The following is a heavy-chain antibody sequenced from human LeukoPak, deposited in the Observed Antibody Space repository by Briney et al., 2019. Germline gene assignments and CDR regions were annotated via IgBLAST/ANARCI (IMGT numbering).Heavy chain of an antibody. J-gene: IGHJ6*03. CDR1: GYSFTSYW. V-gene: IGHV5-51*01. CDR3: ARHTGLTRYYNYYYMDV. CDR2: IYPGDSDT. Sequence: GQSLKISCKGSGYSFTSYWIGWLRQMPGKGLEWMGIIYPGDSDTRYSPSFQGQVTNSADQSISTAYLQWSSLKASDTAMYYCARHTGLTRYYNYYYMDVWGKGTTVTVSS. D-gene: IGHD2-15*01.